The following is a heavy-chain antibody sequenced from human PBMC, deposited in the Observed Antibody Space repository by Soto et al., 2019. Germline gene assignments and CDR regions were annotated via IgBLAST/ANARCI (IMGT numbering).Heavy chain of an antibody. V-gene: IGHV4-34*01. CDR1: GGSFSGYY. Sequence: SETLSLTCAVYGGSFSGYYWSWIRQPPGKGLEWIGEINHSGSTNYNPSLKSRVTISVDTSKNQFSLKLSSVTAADTAVYYCARVAAGYYYYYGMDVWGHGTTVTVSS. D-gene: IGHD6-13*01. J-gene: IGHJ6*02. CDR3: ARVAAGYYYYYGMDV. CDR2: INHSGST.